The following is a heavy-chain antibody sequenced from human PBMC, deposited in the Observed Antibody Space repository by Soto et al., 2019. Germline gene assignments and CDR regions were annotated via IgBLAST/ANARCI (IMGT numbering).Heavy chain of an antibody. CDR3: ARVKYGNLRPPTSRFDP. V-gene: IGHV1-69*06. CDR1: GDIVSSYT. CDR2: IIPIIDRV. Sequence: QVQLVQSGAEVKKPGSSVKVSCKASGDIVSSYTISWVRQAPRQGLEWMGGIIPIIDRVTYAQKFRGRVTVTSDTSISTASMEMSRLTSDDTAVYYCARVKYGNLRPPTSRFDPWGQGTLVTVSS. J-gene: IGHJ5*02. D-gene: IGHD3-10*01.